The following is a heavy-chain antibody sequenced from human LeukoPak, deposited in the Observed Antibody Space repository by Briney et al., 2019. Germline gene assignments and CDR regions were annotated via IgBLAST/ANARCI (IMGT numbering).Heavy chain of an antibody. Sequence: PSETLSLTCAVYGGSFSGYYWSWIRQPPGKGLEWIGYIYYSGSTNYNPSLKSRVTISVDTSKNQFSLKLSSVTAADTAVYYCARGREYSSSWGVLSNTDYYYYMDVWGKGTTVTVSS. D-gene: IGHD6-13*01. J-gene: IGHJ6*03. CDR3: ARGREYSSSWGVLSNTDYYYYMDV. CDR2: IYYSGST. CDR1: GGSFSGYY. V-gene: IGHV4-59*01.